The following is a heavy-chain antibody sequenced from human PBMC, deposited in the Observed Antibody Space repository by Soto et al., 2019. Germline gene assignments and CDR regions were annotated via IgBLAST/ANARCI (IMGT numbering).Heavy chain of an antibody. CDR2: IVVGSGNT. D-gene: IGHD4-4*01. CDR3: AADNDYSNYAHYSYGMDV. CDR1: GFTFTSSS. V-gene: IGHV1-58*01. J-gene: IGHJ6*02. Sequence: SVKVSCKASGFTFTSSSVQWVRQARGQRLEWIGWIVVGSGNTNYAQKFQERVTITRDMSTSTAYMELSSLRSEDTAVYYCAADNDYSNYAHYSYGMDVWGQGTTVTVSS.